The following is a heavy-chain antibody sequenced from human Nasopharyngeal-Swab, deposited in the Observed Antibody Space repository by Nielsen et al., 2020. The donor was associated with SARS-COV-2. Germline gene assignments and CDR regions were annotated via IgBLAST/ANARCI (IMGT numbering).Heavy chain of an antibody. V-gene: IGHV4-30-4*01. Sequence: RQAPGKGREWIGYIYDSGSTYYNPSLKSRVTISVDTSKNQFSLKLSSVTAADTAVYYCAREGNCSGGSCYSYFDYWGQGTLVTVSS. D-gene: IGHD2-15*01. J-gene: IGHJ4*02. CDR2: IYDSGST. CDR3: AREGNCSGGSCYSYFDY.